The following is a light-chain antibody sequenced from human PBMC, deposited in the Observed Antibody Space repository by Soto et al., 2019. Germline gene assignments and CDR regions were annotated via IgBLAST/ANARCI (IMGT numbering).Light chain of an antibody. CDR1: QSLLHSNGYNY. CDR2: LGS. CDR3: MQALQTPRT. Sequence: DIVMTQSPLSLPVTPGEPASISCRSSQSLLHSNGYNYLDWYLQKPGQSPQLLIYLGSNRASGVPDRFSGSGSGTDFTLKISSVEAEDVGVYYCMQALQTPRTFGQRTKLESK. V-gene: IGKV2-28*01. J-gene: IGKJ2*01.